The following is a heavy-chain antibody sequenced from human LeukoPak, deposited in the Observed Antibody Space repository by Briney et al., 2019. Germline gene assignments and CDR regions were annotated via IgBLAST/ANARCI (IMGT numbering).Heavy chain of an antibody. Sequence: ASVEVSCKASGYTFTGYYMHWVRQAPGQGLEWMGWINPNSGGTNYAQKFQGRVTMTRDTSISTAYMELSRLRSDDTAVYYCARVPWAGYSYGTFDYWGQGTLVTVSS. J-gene: IGHJ4*02. CDR2: INPNSGGT. CDR1: GYTFTGYY. V-gene: IGHV1-2*02. CDR3: ARVPWAGYSYGTFDY. D-gene: IGHD5-18*01.